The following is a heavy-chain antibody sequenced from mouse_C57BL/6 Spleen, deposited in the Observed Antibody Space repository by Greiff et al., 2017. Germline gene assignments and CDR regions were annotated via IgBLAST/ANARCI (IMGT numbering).Heavy chain of an antibody. CDR1: GFTFSSYG. CDR2: ISSGGSYT. V-gene: IGHV5-6*01. J-gene: IGHJ4*01. Sequence: EVQVVESGGDLVKPGGSLKLSCAASGFTFSSYGMSWVRQTPDKRLEWVATISSGGSYTYYPDSVKGRFTISRDNAKNTLYLQMSSLKSEDTAMYYCARQGRSRDYWGQGTSVTVSS. CDR3: ARQGRSRDY.